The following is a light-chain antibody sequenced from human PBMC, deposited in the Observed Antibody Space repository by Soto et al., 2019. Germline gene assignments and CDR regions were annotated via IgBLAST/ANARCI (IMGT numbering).Light chain of an antibody. J-gene: IGLJ3*02. CDR3: AAWDDSLRGHV. CDR1: XXXVGGNY. V-gene: IGLV1-47*01. Sequence: QSVLXXAPSASGTPXQXXTXXXSXXXXXVGGNYVYWSQQFPGTAPNLLLYRNDQRPSGVPDRFSGSKSGTSASLAISGLRSDDEADYHCAAWDDSLRGHVFGGGTKVTVL. CDR2: RND.